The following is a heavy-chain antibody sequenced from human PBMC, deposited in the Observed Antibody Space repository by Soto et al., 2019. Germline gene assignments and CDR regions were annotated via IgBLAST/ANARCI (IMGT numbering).Heavy chain of an antibody. J-gene: IGHJ4*02. V-gene: IGHV3-23*01. D-gene: IGHD3-22*01. CDR2: ISGSGGST. CDR1: VFTFSSYA. CDR3: AKDYYYDSSGLTSFDY. Sequence: GGSLRLSCAASVFTFSSYAMSWVRQAPGKGLEWVSAISGSGGSTYYADSVKGRFTISRDNSKNTLYLQMNSLRAEDTAVYYCAKDYYYDSSGLTSFDYWGQGTLVTVSS.